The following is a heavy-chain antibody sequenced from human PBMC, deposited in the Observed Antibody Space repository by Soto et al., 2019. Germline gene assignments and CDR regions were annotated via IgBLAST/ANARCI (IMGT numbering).Heavy chain of an antibody. V-gene: IGHV1-3*05. D-gene: IGHD3-16*01. CDR2: VHAGNGDT. CDR1: GYTFTSYV. CDR3: ARKDELWGSSGLDR. Sequence: QVQLVQSGAEEKKPGASVKVSCKASGYTFTSYVVHWMRQAPGQSLEWMGWVHAGNGDTKFSEKFQGRGSMTRDTSARTAYMEVYSLTSEDTAIYYCARKDELWGSSGLDRWGQGTLVTVSS. J-gene: IGHJ4*02.